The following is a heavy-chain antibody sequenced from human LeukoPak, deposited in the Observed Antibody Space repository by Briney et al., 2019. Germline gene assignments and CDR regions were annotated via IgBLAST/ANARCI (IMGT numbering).Heavy chain of an antibody. Sequence: GGSLRLSCAASGFIFSDYYMSWIRQAPGKGLEWISYISSSGSTIYYADSVKGRFTISRDNAKNSLYLQMNSLRAEDTAVYYCAKARITMVRGPSGADYWGQGTLVTVSS. D-gene: IGHD3-10*01. V-gene: IGHV3-11*04. CDR3: AKARITMVRGPSGADY. CDR2: ISSSGSTI. CDR1: GFIFSDYY. J-gene: IGHJ4*02.